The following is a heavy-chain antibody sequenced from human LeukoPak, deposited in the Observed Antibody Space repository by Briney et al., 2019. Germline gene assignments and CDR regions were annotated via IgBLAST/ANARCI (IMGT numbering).Heavy chain of an antibody. D-gene: IGHD3-9*01. CDR1: GFTFSSYA. CDR2: ISGSGGST. J-gene: IGHJ4*02. CDR3: AKDFAVTGYDILTGYYEGEGYFDY. Sequence: GGSLRLSCAASGFTFSSYAMSWVRQAPGEGLEWVSAISGSGGSTYYADSVKGRFTISRDNSKNTLYLQMNSLRAEDTAVYYCAKDFAVTGYDILTGYYEGEGYFDYWGQGTLVTVSS. V-gene: IGHV3-23*01.